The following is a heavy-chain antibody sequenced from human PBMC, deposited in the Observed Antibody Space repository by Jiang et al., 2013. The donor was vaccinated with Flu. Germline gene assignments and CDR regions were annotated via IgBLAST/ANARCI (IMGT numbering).Heavy chain of an antibody. V-gene: IGHV4-38-2*02. CDR3: ARDRVRPTGTPDY. CDR2: IYHSGST. CDR1: GYSISSGYY. Sequence: GSGLVKPSETLSLTCAVSGYSISSGYYWGWIRQPPGKGLEWIGSIYHSGSTYYNPSLKSRVTISVDTSKNQFSLKLSSVTAADTAVYYCARDRVRPTGTPDYWGQGTLVTVSS. J-gene: IGHJ4*02. D-gene: IGHD1-1*01.